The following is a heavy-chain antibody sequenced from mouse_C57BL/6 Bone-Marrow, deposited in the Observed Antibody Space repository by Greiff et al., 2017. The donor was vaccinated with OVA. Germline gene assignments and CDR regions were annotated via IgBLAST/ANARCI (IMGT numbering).Heavy chain of an antibody. CDR1: GYAFSSSW. CDR2: IYPGDGDT. CDR3: ARYAGLSRYYYGSRYFDY. Sequence: QVQLKESGPELVKPGASVKISCKASGYAFSSSWMNWVKQRPGKGLEWIGRIYPGDGDTNYNGKFKGKATLTADKSSSTAYMQLSSLTSEDSAVYFCARYAGLSRYYYGSRYFDYWGQGTTLTVSS. J-gene: IGHJ2*01. V-gene: IGHV1-82*01. D-gene: IGHD1-1*01.